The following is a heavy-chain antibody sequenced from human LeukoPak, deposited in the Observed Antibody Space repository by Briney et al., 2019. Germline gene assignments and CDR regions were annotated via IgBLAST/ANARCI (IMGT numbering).Heavy chain of an antibody. J-gene: IGHJ4*02. D-gene: IGHD3-22*01. Sequence: GASVKVSCKASGYTFTSYGISWVRQAPGQGLEWMGWISAYNGSTNYAQKLQGRVTMTTDTSTSTAYMELRSLRSDDTAVYYCARDRGPYDSSGYPSFDYWGQGTLVTVSS. V-gene: IGHV1-18*01. CDR3: ARDRGPYDSSGYPSFDY. CDR2: ISAYNGST. CDR1: GYTFTSYG.